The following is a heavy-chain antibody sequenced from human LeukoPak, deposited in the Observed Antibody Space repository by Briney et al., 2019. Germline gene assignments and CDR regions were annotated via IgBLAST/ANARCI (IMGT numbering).Heavy chain of an antibody. CDR1: GGSISSGGYY. Sequence: SETLSLTCTVSGGSISSGGYYWSWIRQHPGKGLEWIGYIYYSGSTYYNPSLKSRVTISVDTSKNQFSLKLSSVTAADTAVYYCARRESNYYDSSGYPTWGQGTLATVSS. V-gene: IGHV4-31*03. CDR3: ARRESNYYDSSGYPT. CDR2: IYYSGST. J-gene: IGHJ5*02. D-gene: IGHD3-22*01.